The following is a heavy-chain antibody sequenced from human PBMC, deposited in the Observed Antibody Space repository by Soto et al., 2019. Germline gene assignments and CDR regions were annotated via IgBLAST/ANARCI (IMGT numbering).Heavy chain of an antibody. V-gene: IGHV4-31*03. J-gene: IGHJ6*02. CDR2: IYYSGST. D-gene: IGHD3-22*01. Sequence: SETLSLTCTVSCGSISSGGYYWSWIRQHPGKGLEWIGYIYYSGSTYYNPSLKSRVTISVDTSKNQFSLKLSSVTAADTAVYYCARDRDYYDSKYYYGMDVWGQGTTVTVSS. CDR3: ARDRDYYDSKYYYGMDV. CDR1: CGSISSGGYY.